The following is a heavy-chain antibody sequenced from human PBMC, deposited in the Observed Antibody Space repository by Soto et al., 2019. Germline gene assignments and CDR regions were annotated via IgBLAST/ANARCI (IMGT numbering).Heavy chain of an antibody. Sequence: SETLSLTCTVSGGSISNYYWTWIRQPPGKGLEWIGYIYYSGTTNYNPSLKSRVTISVDTSKNQFSLKLSSVTAADTAVYYCAKLPGADSGGIFAPWGKETLVTVPS. CDR3: AKLPGADSGGIFAP. J-gene: IGHJ5*02. D-gene: IGHD4-17*01. CDR1: GGSISNYY. V-gene: IGHV4-59*01. CDR2: IYYSGTT.